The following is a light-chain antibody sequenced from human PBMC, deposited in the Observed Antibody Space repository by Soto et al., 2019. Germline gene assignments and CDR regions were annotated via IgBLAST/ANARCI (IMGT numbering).Light chain of an antibody. CDR1: QSVASRN. J-gene: IGKJ1*01. CDR2: GTS. V-gene: IGKV3-20*01. Sequence: EIVLTQSPGTLSLSPGERATLSCRASQSVASRNLAWYQQRSGQAPRLLIYGTSSRAIHTPDRFSGSGSGTDFTLTISDLEPEDFAVYFCQHFGNSLWPFGQGTKVDIK. CDR3: QHFGNSLWP.